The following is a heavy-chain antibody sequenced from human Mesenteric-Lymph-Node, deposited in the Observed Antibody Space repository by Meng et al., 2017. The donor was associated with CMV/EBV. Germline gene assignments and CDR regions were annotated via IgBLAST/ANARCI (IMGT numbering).Heavy chain of an antibody. CDR3: ARDPSSLTFGTDYYGMDV. CDR1: GYTFTSYG. D-gene: IGHD1-7*01. Sequence: ASVKVSCKASGYTFTSYGISWVRQAPGQGPERMGWITAYNGNTDYAQKFQGRVTMTTDTSTSTVYMELRSLRSDDTAVYFCARDPSSLTFGTDYYGMDVWGQGTTVTVSS. V-gene: IGHV1-18*01. J-gene: IGHJ6*02. CDR2: ITAYNGNT.